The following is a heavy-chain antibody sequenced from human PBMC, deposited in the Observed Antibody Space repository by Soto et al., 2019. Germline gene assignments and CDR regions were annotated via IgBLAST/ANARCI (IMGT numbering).Heavy chain of an antibody. CDR2: IWFDGNNK. CDR3: ARDFLTGDGSGCLDM. D-gene: IGHD6-19*01. J-gene: IGHJ3*02. CDR1: GFTFSTYS. Sequence: QVQLVESGGGVVQPGKSLRLSCAASGFTFSTYSMHWVRQAPGKGLEWVAVIWFDGNNKYYADSLKGRFTISRDNSKNTLYLVMNSLSPEDTAVYYCARDFLTGDGSGCLDMWGQGTTGSVSS. V-gene: IGHV3-30*04.